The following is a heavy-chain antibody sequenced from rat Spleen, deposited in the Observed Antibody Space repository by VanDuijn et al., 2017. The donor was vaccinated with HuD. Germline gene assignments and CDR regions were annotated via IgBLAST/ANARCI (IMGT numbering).Heavy chain of an antibody. J-gene: IGHJ2*01. D-gene: IGHD5-1*01. Sequence: QVQLKESGPGLVQPSQTLSLTCTVSGFSLSNYGVIWVRQPPGKGLEWMGRMRYDGDTYYNSPLRSRLSISRDTSKNQVFLKMNSLQTDDTAIYYCARDRLGAYYFDSWGQGVMVTVSS. CDR1: GFSLSNYG. CDR2: MRYDGDT. CDR3: ARDRLGAYYFDS. V-gene: IGHV2S30*01.